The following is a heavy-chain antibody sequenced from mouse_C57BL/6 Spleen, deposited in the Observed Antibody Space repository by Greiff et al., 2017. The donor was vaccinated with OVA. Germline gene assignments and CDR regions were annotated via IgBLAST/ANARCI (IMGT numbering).Heavy chain of an antibody. J-gene: IGHJ4*01. CDR3: ARGEDYYAMDY. CDR2: IYPSDSET. CDR1: GYTFTSYW. Sequence: QVQLQQPGAELVRPGSSVKLSCKASGYTFTSYWMDWVKQRPGQGLEWIGNIYPSDSETHYNQKFKDKATLTVDKSSSTADMQLSSLTSEDSAVYYCARGEDYYAMDYWGQGTSVTVSS. V-gene: IGHV1-61*01.